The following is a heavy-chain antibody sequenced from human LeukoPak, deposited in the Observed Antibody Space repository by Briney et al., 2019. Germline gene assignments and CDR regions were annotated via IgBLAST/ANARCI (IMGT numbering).Heavy chain of an antibody. V-gene: IGHV3-15*01. Sequence: GGSLRLSCAASGFTFSSYSMSWVRQAPGKGLELVARIKNKPDGGTSDHTAPVKGRFTISRDDSKSTLYLQMNSLKTEDTAVYYCTVVNYGSGSYPLGSWGQGTLVTVSS. J-gene: IGHJ5*02. CDR2: IKNKPDGGTS. D-gene: IGHD3-10*01. CDR3: TVVNYGSGSYPLGS. CDR1: GFTFSSYS.